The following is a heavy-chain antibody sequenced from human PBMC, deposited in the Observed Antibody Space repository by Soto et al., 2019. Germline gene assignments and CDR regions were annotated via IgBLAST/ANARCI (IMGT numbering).Heavy chain of an antibody. CDR1: GGSFSGYY. CDR2: INHSGST. CDR3: ARAITMVRGVIHNYYYGMDV. V-gene: IGHV4-34*01. J-gene: IGHJ6*02. D-gene: IGHD3-10*01. Sequence: QVQRQQWGAGLLKPSETLSLTCAVYGGSFSGYYWSWIRQHPGKGLEWSGEINHSGSTNYNPSLKSRVTISVYTSKNQFSLKLSSVTAADTAVYYCARAITMVRGVIHNYYYGMDVWGQGTTVTVSS.